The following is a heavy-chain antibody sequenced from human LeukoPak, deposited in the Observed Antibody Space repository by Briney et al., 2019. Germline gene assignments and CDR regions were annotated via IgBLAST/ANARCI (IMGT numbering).Heavy chain of an antibody. Sequence: PSETLSLTCTVSGGSISTGSYYWGWIRQPPGKGLEWIGSIYYSGSTYYNPSLKSRVTISVDTSKNQFSLKLSSVTAADTAVYYCARVAYYDSSGYSYPRFDYWGQGTLVTVSS. V-gene: IGHV4-39*07. CDR3: ARVAYYDSSGYSYPRFDY. J-gene: IGHJ4*02. CDR2: IYYSGST. D-gene: IGHD3-22*01. CDR1: GGSISTGSYY.